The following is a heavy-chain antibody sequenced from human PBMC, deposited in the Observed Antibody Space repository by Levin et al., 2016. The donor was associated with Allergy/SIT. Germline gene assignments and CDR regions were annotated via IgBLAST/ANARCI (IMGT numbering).Heavy chain of an antibody. V-gene: IGHV3-15*01. J-gene: IGHJ4*02. Sequence: GGSLRLSCAASGFTFSNAWMSWVRQAPGKGLEWVGRIKSKTDGGTTDYAAPVKGRFTISRDDSKNTLYLQMNSLKTEDTAVYYCTTATVLLWFGELFPPLDYWGQGTLVTVSS. CDR3: TTATVLLWFGELFPPLDY. D-gene: IGHD3-10*01. CDR1: GFTFSNAW. CDR2: IKSKTDGGTT.